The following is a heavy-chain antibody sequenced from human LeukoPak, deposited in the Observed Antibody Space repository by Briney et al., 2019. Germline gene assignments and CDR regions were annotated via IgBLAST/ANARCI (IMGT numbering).Heavy chain of an antibody. V-gene: IGHV4-39*01. CDR2: IYYSGST. D-gene: IGHD7-27*01. J-gene: IGHJ3*02. CDR1: GGSISSSSYY. Sequence: SETLSLTCTVSGGSISSSSYYWGWIRQPPGKGLEWIGSIYYSGSTYYNPSLKSRVTISVDTSKNQFSLKLSSVTAADTAVYYCARHHEGESGDRSDAFDIWGQGTMVTVSS. CDR3: ARHHEGESGDRSDAFDI.